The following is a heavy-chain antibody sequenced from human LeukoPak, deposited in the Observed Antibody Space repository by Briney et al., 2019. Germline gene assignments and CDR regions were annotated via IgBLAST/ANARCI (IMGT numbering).Heavy chain of an antibody. V-gene: IGHV1-69*05. D-gene: IGHD3-10*01. Sequence: GSSVKVSCKASGGTFSSYAISWVRQAPGQGLEWMGGIIPIFGTANYAQKFQGRVTITTDESTSTASMELSSLRSEDTAVYYCARGGAYGSGSYYNWGYYYYMDVWGKGTTVTVSS. CDR2: IIPIFGTA. J-gene: IGHJ6*03. CDR3: ARGGAYGSGSYYNWGYYYYMDV. CDR1: GGTFSSYA.